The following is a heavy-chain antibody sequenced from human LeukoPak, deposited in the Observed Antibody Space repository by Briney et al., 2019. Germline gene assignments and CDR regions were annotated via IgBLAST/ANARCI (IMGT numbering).Heavy chain of an antibody. V-gene: IGHV3-7*05. D-gene: IGHD3-3*01. J-gene: IGHJ4*02. Sequence: GGSLRLFCAASGFTFSKHWMNWVRQAPGKGLEWVANIKQDGSEKYYVDSVKGRFTISRDNAKNSLYLQMNSLRAEDTAIYYCAEVFLDYWGQGTLVTVSS. CDR2: IKQDGSEK. CDR1: GFTFSKHW. CDR3: AEVFLDY.